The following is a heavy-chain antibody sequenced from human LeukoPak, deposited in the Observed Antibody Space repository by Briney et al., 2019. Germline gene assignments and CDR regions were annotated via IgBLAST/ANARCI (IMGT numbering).Heavy chain of an antibody. CDR3: ARGSPPGD. Sequence: GGSLRLSCAASGFTFSDYYMTWIRRAPGKGLEWVSYISSSSGFTKYADSVRGRFTISRDNAKNSLYLQMNTLRVDDTAVYYCARGSPPGDWGQGTLVTVSS. CDR1: GFTFSDYY. CDR2: ISSSSGFT. J-gene: IGHJ4*02. V-gene: IGHV3-11*05. D-gene: IGHD3-16*01.